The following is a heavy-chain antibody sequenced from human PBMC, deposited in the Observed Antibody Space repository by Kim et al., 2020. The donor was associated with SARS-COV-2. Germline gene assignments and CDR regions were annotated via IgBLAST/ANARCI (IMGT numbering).Heavy chain of an antibody. CDR3: VREGLRRWPSFDH. CDR2: ISGVSGDI. J-gene: IGHJ4*02. CDR1: GFTVSTYT. D-gene: IGHD2-15*01. V-gene: IGHV3-21*01. Sequence: GGSLRLSCAASGFTVSTYTLDWVRQAPGKGLEWVSSISGVSGDIYYADSVRGRFTISRDNAKNSVSLEMNTLRVDDTAIYYCVREGLRRWPSFDHWGLGT.